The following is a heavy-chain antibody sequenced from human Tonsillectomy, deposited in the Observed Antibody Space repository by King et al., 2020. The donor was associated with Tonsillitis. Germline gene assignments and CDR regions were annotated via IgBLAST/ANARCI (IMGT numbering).Heavy chain of an antibody. J-gene: IGHJ4*02. CDR1: GYSLTNYW. CDR2: IHLTDSDT. V-gene: IGHV5-51*01. D-gene: IGHD3-22*01. Sequence: DVQLVESGAEVKKPGQSLKISCKGSGYSLTNYWIGWVRQMPGKGLEWMGVIHLTDSDTRYSPSFQGQVTISADTSISTAYLQWSSLKASDTAMYYCVYYDSRGYSHFDRWGQGTLVTVSS. CDR3: VYYDSRGYSHFDR.